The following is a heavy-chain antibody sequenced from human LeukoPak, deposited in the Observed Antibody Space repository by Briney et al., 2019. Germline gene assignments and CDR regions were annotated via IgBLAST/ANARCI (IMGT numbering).Heavy chain of an antibody. D-gene: IGHD2-21*02. V-gene: IGHV3-74*01. CDR1: GFTFSTYW. Sequence: PGGSLRLSWAASGFTFSTYWMHWVRQAPGEELVWVSRINSDGTTTTYADSVKGRFTISRDNAKNTLYLQMNSLRGEDTAVYYCARAPFCGGDCYSRYFDPWGRGTLVTVSS. CDR3: ARAPFCGGDCYSRYFDP. J-gene: IGHJ2*01. CDR2: INSDGTTT.